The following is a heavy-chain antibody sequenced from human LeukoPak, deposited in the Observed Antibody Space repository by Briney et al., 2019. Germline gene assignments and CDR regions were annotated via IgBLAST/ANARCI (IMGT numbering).Heavy chain of an antibody. V-gene: IGHV4-59*01. CDR1: GGSISSFY. CDR2: IYYTGTT. J-gene: IGHJ4*02. CDR3: ARVKGDLGYYFDY. D-gene: IGHD2-21*01. Sequence: PSETLSLTCTVSGGSISSFYWSWIRQPPGKGLECIGYIYYTGTTNYNPSLKSRVTISADTSKNQFSLNLSSVTAADTAVYSCARVKGDLGYYFDYWGQGTLVIVSS.